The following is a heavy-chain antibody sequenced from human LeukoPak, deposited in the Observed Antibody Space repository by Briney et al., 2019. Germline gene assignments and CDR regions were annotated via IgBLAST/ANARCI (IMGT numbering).Heavy chain of an antibody. J-gene: IGHJ4*02. CDR1: GFTFSRSG. CDR2: ISSSSSYI. CDR3: ARGGSSGPTGFDY. V-gene: IGHV3-21*01. D-gene: IGHD6-19*01. Sequence: PGGSLRLSCAASGFTFSRSGMSWVRQAPGKGLEWVSSISSSSSYIYYADSVKGRFTISRDNAMNSLYLQMNSLRAEDTAVYYCARGGSSGPTGFDYWGQGTLVTVSS.